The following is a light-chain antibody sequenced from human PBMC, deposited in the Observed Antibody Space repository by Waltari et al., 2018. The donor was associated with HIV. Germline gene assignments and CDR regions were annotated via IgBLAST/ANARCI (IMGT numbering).Light chain of an antibody. Sequence: QSALTQPASVSGSPGQSITISCTGTTSDVGGYNYVSWYQQHPGKAPKLMIYDVSNLPSGVSPRFSGSKSDNTASLTISGLQAGDEADYFCSSYTTSSTMIFGGGTKLTVL. J-gene: IGLJ2*01. V-gene: IGLV2-14*03. CDR3: SSYTTSSTMI. CDR2: DVS. CDR1: TSDVGGYNY.